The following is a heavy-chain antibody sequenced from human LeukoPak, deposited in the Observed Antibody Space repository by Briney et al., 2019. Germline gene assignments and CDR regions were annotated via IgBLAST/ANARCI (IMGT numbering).Heavy chain of an antibody. CDR1: GYTFTGYY. D-gene: IGHD1-26*01. V-gene: IGHV1-2*02. J-gene: IGHJ4*02. CDR3: ARVTLSGSYEIHHDY. Sequence: ASVKVSCKASGYTFTGYYMHWVRQAPGQGLEWMGWINPNSGGTNYAQKLQGRVTMTRDTSISTAYMELSRLRSDDTAVYYCARVTLSGSYEIHHDYWGQGTLVTVSS. CDR2: INPNSGGT.